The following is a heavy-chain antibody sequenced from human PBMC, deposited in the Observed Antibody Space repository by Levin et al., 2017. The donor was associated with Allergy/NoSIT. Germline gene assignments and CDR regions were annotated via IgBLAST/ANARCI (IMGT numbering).Heavy chain of an antibody. CDR2: IYWDDDK. Sequence: SGPTLVKPTQTLTLTCTFSGFSLSTSGVGVGWIRQPPGKALEWLALIYWDDDKRYSPSLKSRLTITKDTSKNQVVLTMTNMDPVDTATYYCALALFYSSSWFYSTKPYNWFDPWGQGTLVTVSS. CDR3: ALALFYSSSWFYSTKPYNWFDP. V-gene: IGHV2-5*02. J-gene: IGHJ5*02. D-gene: IGHD6-13*01. CDR1: GFSLSTSGVG.